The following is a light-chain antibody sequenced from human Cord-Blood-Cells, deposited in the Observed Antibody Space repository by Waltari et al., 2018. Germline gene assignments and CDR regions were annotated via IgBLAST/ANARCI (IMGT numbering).Light chain of an antibody. CDR2: DVS. CDR1: SIDVGGYNY. V-gene: IGLV2-14*01. CDR3: SSYTSSSAYV. Sequence: QSALAQPASVSGSPGQSITISCSGTSIDVGGYNYVSWYQQHPGKATQLMIYDVSNRPSGVSNRFSGSKSGNTASLTISGLQAEDDADYYCSSYTSSSAYVFGTGTKVTVL. J-gene: IGLJ1*01.